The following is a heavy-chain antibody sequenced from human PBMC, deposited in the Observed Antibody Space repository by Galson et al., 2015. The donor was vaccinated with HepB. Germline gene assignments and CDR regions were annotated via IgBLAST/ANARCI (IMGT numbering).Heavy chain of an antibody. CDR3: ARDVSNLLFDDYGDYWVSSAAFDI. CDR1: GFTFSSYS. Sequence: SLRLSCAASGFTFSSYSMNWVRQAPGKGLEWVSSISSSSSYIYYADSVKGRFTISRDNAKNSLYLQMNSLRAEDTAVYYCARDVSNLLFDDYGDYWVSSAAFDIWGQGTMVTVSS. J-gene: IGHJ3*02. CDR2: ISSSSSYI. D-gene: IGHD4-17*01. V-gene: IGHV3-21*01.